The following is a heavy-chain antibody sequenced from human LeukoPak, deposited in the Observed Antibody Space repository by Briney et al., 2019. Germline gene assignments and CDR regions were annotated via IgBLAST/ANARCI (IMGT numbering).Heavy chain of an antibody. V-gene: IGHV3-64*01. CDR3: ARGHETLYGDFDY. Sequence: GGSLRLSCTASGFTFSSYAMHWVRQAPGKGLEYVSAISSNGGSTYYANSVKGRFTISRDDSKNTLYLQMGSLRAEDMAVYYCARGHETLYGDFDYWGQGTLVTVSS. CDR1: GFTFSSYA. CDR2: ISSNGGST. D-gene: IGHD4-17*01. J-gene: IGHJ4*02.